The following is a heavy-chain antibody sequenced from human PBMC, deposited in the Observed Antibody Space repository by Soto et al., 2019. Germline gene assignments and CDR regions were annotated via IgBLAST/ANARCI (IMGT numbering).Heavy chain of an antibody. CDR3: ARVIAAAADFDY. D-gene: IGHD6-13*01. CDR2: ISAYNRNT. J-gene: IGHJ4*02. CDR1: GYTFTSYG. V-gene: IGHV1-18*01. Sequence: QVQLVQSGAEVKKPGASVKVSCKASGYTFTSYGLSWVRQAPGQGLEWMGWISAYNRNTNYAQKRQGRVTMTTDTATSTAYMELRSRRSDDTAVYYWARVIAAAADFDYWGQGTLGTVS.